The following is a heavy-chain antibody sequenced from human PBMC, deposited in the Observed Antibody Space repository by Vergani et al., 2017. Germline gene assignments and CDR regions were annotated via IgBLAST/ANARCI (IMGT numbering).Heavy chain of an antibody. J-gene: IGHJ6*02. CDR2: IYTSGST. V-gene: IGHV4-61*02. D-gene: IGHD2-2*02. CDR1: GGSISSGSYY. Sequence: QVQLQESGPGLVKPSQTLSLTCTVSGGSISSGSYYWSWIRQPAGKGLEWIGRIYTSGSTNYNPSLKSRVTISVDPSKNQFSLKLSSVTAADTAVYYCARETDCSSTSCYTANYYYYGMDVWGQGTTVTVSS. CDR3: ARETDCSSTSCYTANYYYYGMDV.